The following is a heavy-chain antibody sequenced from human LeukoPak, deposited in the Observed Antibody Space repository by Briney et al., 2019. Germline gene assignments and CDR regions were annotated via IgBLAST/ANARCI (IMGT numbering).Heavy chain of an antibody. Sequence: SETLSLTCAVYGGSFSGYYWSWIHQPPGKGLEWIGEINHSGSTNYNPSLKSRVTISVDTSKNQFSLKLSSVTAADTAVYYCARAPYDILTGMRGYFDYWGQGTLVTVSS. J-gene: IGHJ4*02. D-gene: IGHD3-9*01. CDR2: INHSGST. V-gene: IGHV4-34*01. CDR3: ARAPYDILTGMRGYFDY. CDR1: GGSFSGYY.